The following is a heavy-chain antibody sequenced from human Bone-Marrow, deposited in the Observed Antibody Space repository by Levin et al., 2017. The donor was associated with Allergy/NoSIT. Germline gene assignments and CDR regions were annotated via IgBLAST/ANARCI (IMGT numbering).Heavy chain of an antibody. Sequence: GGSLRLSCAASGFTFSLYIMSGVRQAPGKGLEWVSSISSGGAYIYHADSLKGRFTISRAHAQNSLYLQASSLRAEDTAVYYCVRMPAYCSDSSCYDGYFDYWGQGTLVTVSS. J-gene: IGHJ4*02. V-gene: IGHV3-21*01. CDR2: ISSGGAYI. CDR1: GFTFSLYI. D-gene: IGHD2-2*01. CDR3: VRMPAYCSDSSCYDGYFDY.